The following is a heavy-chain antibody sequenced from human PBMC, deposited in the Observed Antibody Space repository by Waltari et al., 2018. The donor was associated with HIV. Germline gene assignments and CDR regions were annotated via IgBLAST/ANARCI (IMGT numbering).Heavy chain of an antibody. Sequence: EVQVVESGGGLVQPGGSLRLTCVGSGFTFKNYWMHWVRQAPGKGLEWVANRKQDGSERHSLDAVNGRFSISRDNAKNSVYLHMNSLRAEDTAMYYCARGDDGLYFYYNMDVWGQGTTVTVSS. D-gene: IGHD2-8*01. J-gene: IGHJ6*02. CDR3: ARGDDGLYFYYNMDV. CDR1: GFTFKNYW. CDR2: RKQDGSER. V-gene: IGHV3-7*01.